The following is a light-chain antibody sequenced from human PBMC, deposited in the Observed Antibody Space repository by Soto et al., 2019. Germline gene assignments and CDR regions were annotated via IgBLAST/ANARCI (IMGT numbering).Light chain of an antibody. J-gene: IGLJ1*01. CDR1: SSNIGSNS. CDR3: AAWDDSLDGPI. CDR2: NNN. V-gene: IGLV1-44*01. Sequence: QSVLTQPPSASGTPGQSITISCSGSSSNIGSNSVNWYQQLPGTAPKLLIYNNNQRPSGVPDRFSGSKSGTSASLAISGXXSXXXSDYYCAAWDDSLDGPIFGTGTKVTVL.